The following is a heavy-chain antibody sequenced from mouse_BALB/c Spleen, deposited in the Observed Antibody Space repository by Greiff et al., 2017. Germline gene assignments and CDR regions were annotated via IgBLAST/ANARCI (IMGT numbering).Heavy chain of an antibody. CDR3: ARERDGSWFAY. J-gene: IGHJ3*01. V-gene: IGHV1-14*01. CDR2: INPYNDGT. Sequence: LVESGPELVKPGASVKMSCKASGYTFTSYVMHWVKQKPGQGLEWIGYINPYNDGTKYNEKFKGKATLTSDKSSSTAYMELSSLTSEDSAVYYCARERDGSWFAYWGQGTLVTVSA. D-gene: IGHD2-3*01. CDR1: GYTFTSYV.